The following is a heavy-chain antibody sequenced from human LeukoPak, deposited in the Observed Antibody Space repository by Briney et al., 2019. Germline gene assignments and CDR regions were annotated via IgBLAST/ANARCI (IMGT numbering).Heavy chain of an antibody. Sequence: SETLSLTCTVSGGSISSGSYYWSWIRQPAGKGLEWIGRIYTSGSTNYNPSLKSRVTISVDTSKNQFSLRLSSVTAANTALYYCARVTGYMVEDSFDYSGQGTLVTVSS. V-gene: IGHV4-61*02. CDR2: IYTSGST. D-gene: IGHD6-13*01. J-gene: IGHJ4*02. CDR1: GGSISSGSYY. CDR3: ARVTGYMVEDSFDY.